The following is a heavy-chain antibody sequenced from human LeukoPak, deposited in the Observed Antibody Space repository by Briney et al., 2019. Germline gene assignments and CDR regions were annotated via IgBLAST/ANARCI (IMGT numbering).Heavy chain of an antibody. V-gene: IGHV4-31*03. CDR3: ARGGNYDSSYFDY. J-gene: IGHJ4*02. Sequence: SEALSLTCTVSGGSISRGGYYWNWIRQHPGKGLEWIGYIYYSGSTYYNPSLKSRVTISVDTSKNQFSLKLSSVTAADTAVYYCARGGNYDSSYFDYWGQGTLVTVSS. CDR1: GGSISRGGYY. CDR2: IYYSGST. D-gene: IGHD3-22*01.